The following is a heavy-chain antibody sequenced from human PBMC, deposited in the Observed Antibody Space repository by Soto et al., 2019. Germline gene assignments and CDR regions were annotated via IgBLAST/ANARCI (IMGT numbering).Heavy chain of an antibody. V-gene: IGHV3-30*18. CDR2: ISFDVSDI. CDR3: AKEIWSYGTYTMDV. CDR1: GFTFSHYG. D-gene: IGHD2-8*01. Sequence: QVQLVESGGGVVQPGRSLRLSCAASGFTFSHYGIHWVRQAPGWGLEWVAVISFDVSDIHYADSVKGRFSISRDNSKNTLYLQMNNLRTEDTAVYYCAKEIWSYGTYTMDVWGLGTTVTVSS. J-gene: IGHJ6*02.